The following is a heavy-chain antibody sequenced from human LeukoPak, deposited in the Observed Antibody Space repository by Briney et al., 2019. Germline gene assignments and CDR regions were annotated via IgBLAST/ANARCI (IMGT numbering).Heavy chain of an antibody. J-gene: IGHJ4*02. CDR3: ARLRFDFWSGYTHPYFDY. Sequence: SQTLSLTCTVSGGSISSSSYSWGWIRQPPGKGLEWIGSIYYSGTTYYNPSLKSRVTISVDTSKIQFSLKLSSVAATDTAVYFCARLRFDFWSGYTHPYFDYWGQGTLVTVSS. D-gene: IGHD3-3*01. V-gene: IGHV4-39*01. CDR2: IYYSGTT. CDR1: GGSISSSSYS.